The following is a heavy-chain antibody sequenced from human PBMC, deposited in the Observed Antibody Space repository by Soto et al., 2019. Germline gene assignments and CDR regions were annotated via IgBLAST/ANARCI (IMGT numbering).Heavy chain of an antibody. J-gene: IGHJ4*02. CDR2: ISSSSSYI. Sequence: GGSLRLSCAASGLTFSSYSMNLVRPAPGKGLEWVSSISSSSSYIYYADSVKGRFTISRDNAENSLYLQMNSLRAEDTAVYYCARDTIVVVPAELDYWGQGTLVTVSS. V-gene: IGHV3-21*01. CDR1: GLTFSSYS. D-gene: IGHD2-2*01. CDR3: ARDTIVVVPAELDY.